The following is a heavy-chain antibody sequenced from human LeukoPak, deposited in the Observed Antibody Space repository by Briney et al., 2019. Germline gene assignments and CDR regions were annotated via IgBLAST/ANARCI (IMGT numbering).Heavy chain of an antibody. Sequence: GSSVKVSCKTSADIFSNYAINWLRQAPGEGLEWVGRSIPIHGIANYAEKFQGRVTFTADKSTSTVYMELSSLRSEDTAVFYCARGRWGELFEDWGQGTLVTVSS. CDR2: SIPIHGIA. J-gene: IGHJ4*02. CDR1: ADIFSNYA. CDR3: ARGRWGELFED. D-gene: IGHD3-16*01. V-gene: IGHV1-69*04.